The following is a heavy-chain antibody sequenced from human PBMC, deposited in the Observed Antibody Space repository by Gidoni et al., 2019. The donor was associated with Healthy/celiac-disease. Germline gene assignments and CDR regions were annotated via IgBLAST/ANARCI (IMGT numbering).Heavy chain of an antibody. V-gene: IGHV3-30-3*01. D-gene: IGHD3-16*01. CDR2: ISYDGSNK. J-gene: IGHJ3*02. CDR3: ARGVPGGGDAFDI. CDR1: GFTFSSYA. Sequence: QVQLVESGGGVVQPGRSLRLSCAASGFTFSSYAMHWVRQAPGKGLECVAVISYDGSNKYYADSVKGRFTISRDNSKNTLYLQMNSLRAEDTAVYYCARGVPGGGDAFDIWGQGTMVTVSS.